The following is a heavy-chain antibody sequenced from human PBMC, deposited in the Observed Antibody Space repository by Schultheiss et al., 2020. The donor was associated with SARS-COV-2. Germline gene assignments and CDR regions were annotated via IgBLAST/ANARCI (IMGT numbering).Heavy chain of an antibody. V-gene: IGHV3-30-3*01. CDR1: GFTFSTYW. D-gene: IGHD2-2*01. CDR3: ARERGYCSSTSCYFYYYYGMDV. CDR2: ISYDGSNK. J-gene: IGHJ6*02. Sequence: GALRLSCAASGFTFSTYWMHWVRQAPGKGLEWVAVISYDGSNKYYADSVKGRFTISRDNAKNSLYLQMNSLRAEDTAVYYCARERGYCSSTSCYFYYYYGMDVWGQGTTVTVSS.